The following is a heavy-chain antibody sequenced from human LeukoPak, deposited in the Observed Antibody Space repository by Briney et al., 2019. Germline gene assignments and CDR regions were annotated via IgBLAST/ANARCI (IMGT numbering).Heavy chain of an antibody. CDR2: ISSGGSTT. J-gene: IGHJ2*01. V-gene: IGHV3-48*03. D-gene: IGHD1-14*01. Sequence: GGSLRLSCAASRFTLSSYEINWVRQAPGEGLKWVSYISSGGSTTYYADSVKGRFTISRDNGKNSVYLQMNSLRAEDTAVYYCARGREPHIIWYFDLWGRGTLVTVSS. CDR3: ARGREPHIIWYFDL. CDR1: RFTLSSYE.